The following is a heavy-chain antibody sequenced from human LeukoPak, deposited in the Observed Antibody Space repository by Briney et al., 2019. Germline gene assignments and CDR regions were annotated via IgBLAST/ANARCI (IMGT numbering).Heavy chain of an antibody. D-gene: IGHD3-9*01. CDR2: ISAYSGNT. J-gene: IGHJ4*02. Sequence: GASVKVSCKASGYTFTTFGLSWVRQAPGQGLEWMGWISAYSGNTNYAQKLQGRVTMTTDTSMSTAYMELRSLRSDDTAVYYCARNHPNSLRYFDWLFDYWGQGTLVTVSS. V-gene: IGHV1-18*01. CDR1: GYTFTTFG. CDR3: ARNHPNSLRYFDWLFDY.